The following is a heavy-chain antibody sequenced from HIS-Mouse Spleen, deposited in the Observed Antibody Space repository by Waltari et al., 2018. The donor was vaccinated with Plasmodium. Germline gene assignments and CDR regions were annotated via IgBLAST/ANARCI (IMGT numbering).Heavy chain of an antibody. CDR1: GFTFSSYG. CDR3: AKDRRSSSWYVDY. CDR2: ISYDGSNK. J-gene: IGHJ4*02. V-gene: IGHV3-30*18. Sequence: QVQLVESGGGVVQPGRSLRLSCAASGFTFSSYGMHWVRQAPGKGLGGVAFISYDGSNKYYADSVKGRFTISRDNSKNTLYLQMNSLRAEDTAVYYCAKDRRSSSWYVDYWGQGTLVTVAS. D-gene: IGHD6-13*01.